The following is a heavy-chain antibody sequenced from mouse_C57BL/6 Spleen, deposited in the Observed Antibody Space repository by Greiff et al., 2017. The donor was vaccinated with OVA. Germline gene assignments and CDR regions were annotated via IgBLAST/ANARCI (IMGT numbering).Heavy chain of an antibody. D-gene: IGHD1-1*01. CDR3: AMTTVVATGGWYFDV. CDR2: IDPSDSET. CDR1: GYTFTSYW. Sequence: VQLQQPGAELVRPGSSVKLSCKASGYTFTSYWMHWVKQRPIQGLEWIGNIDPSDSETHYNQKFKDKATLTVDKSSSTAYMQLSSLTSEDSAVYYCAMTTVVATGGWYFDVWGTGTTVTVSS. V-gene: IGHV1-52*01. J-gene: IGHJ1*03.